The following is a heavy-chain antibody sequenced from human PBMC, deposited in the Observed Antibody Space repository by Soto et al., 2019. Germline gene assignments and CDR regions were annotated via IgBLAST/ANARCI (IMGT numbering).Heavy chain of an antibody. V-gene: IGHV1-3*01. CDR3: TRAYGAETFDF. J-gene: IGHJ5*01. CDR1: GYTFISYA. D-gene: IGHD3-10*01. Sequence: ASVKVSCKASGYTFISYAIHWVRQAPGQRLEWMGWINAGNGNTKYSQKFQGRVTITRDTSASTAYMELTSLRSEDTAVYYCTRAYGAETFDFWGQGTRVTVSS. CDR2: INAGNGNT.